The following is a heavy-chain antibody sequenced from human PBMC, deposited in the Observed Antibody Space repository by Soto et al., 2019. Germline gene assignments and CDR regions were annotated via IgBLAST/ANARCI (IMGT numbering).Heavy chain of an antibody. Sequence: QTLSLTCAISGGSVSSNSAAWNWIRQSPSRGLEWLGRTYYKSKWYTDYAVSVKSRITINPDTCKNQISLQLNSVTPEDTAVYYFATGVDAGPNSFAPWGTGTLATVAS. V-gene: IGHV6-1*01. CDR3: ATGVDAGPNSFAP. D-gene: IGHD2-15*01. J-gene: IGHJ5*02. CDR1: GGSVSSNSAA. CDR2: TYYKSKWYT.